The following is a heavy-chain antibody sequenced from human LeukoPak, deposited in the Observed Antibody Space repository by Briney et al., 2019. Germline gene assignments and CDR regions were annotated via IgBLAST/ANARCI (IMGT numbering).Heavy chain of an antibody. D-gene: IGHD3-22*01. CDR1: GGTFSSYA. V-gene: IGHV1-69*13. CDR2: IIPIFGTA. Sequence: ASVKVSCKASGGTFSSYAISWVRQAPGQGLEWMGGIIPIFGTANYAQKFQGRVTITADESTSTAYMELSSLRSEDTAVYYCARTPYYYDSSGYYYFDYWGQGTLVTVYS. J-gene: IGHJ4*02. CDR3: ARTPYYYDSSGYYYFDY.